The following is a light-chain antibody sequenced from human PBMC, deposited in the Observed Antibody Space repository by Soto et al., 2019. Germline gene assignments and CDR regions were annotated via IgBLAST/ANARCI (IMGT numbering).Light chain of an antibody. Sequence: ETMMTQSPDTLSVSLGEGATLSCRASQSLRSSLAWYQQKPGQAPRLLIYDASTRATGISARFSGSGSGTDFTLTISGMQSEDFAVYYCQQYNNWPQTFGQGTKVDIK. V-gene: IGKV3-15*01. CDR2: DAS. CDR1: QSLRSS. J-gene: IGKJ1*01. CDR3: QQYNNWPQT.